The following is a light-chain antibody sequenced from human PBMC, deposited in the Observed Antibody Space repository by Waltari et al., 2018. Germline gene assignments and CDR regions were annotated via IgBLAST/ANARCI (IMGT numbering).Light chain of an antibody. V-gene: IGLV2-14*01. Sequence: QSALTQPASVSGSPGQSITISCTGTSRAVGTSNYCPWYQQHPGKAPKLIIYEVSNRPSGVSDRFSGSKSGNTASLTISGLQAEDEADYYCSSYTTITSYVFGTGTKVTVL. J-gene: IGLJ1*01. CDR1: SRAVGTSNY. CDR3: SSYTTITSYV. CDR2: EVS.